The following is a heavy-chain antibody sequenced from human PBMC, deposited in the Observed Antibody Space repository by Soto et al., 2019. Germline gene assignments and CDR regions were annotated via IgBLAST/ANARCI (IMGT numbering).Heavy chain of an antibody. D-gene: IGHD3-22*01. CDR3: ARDSSGYSSAFDI. CDR2: IIPILGIA. V-gene: IGHV1-69*04. Sequence: SVKVSCKASGGTFSSYTISWVRQAPGQGLEWMGRIIPILGIANYAQKFQGRVTITADKSTSTAYMELSSLRSEDTAVYYCARDSSGYSSAFDIWGQGTMVTVSS. J-gene: IGHJ3*02. CDR1: GGTFSSYT.